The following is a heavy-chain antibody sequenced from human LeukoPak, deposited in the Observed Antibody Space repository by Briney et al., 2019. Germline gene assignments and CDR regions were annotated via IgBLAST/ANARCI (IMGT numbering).Heavy chain of an antibody. D-gene: IGHD2-15*01. Sequence: PGGSLRLSCAASGFTFSSYAMSWVRQAPGKGLEWVSSISGSGGSTSYADSVKGRFTISRDNSKNTVYLQMNSLRAEDTAVYYCAKRLVVATTPKVFDIWGRGTMVTVSS. J-gene: IGHJ3*02. CDR2: ISGSGGST. V-gene: IGHV3-23*01. CDR1: GFTFSSYA. CDR3: AKRLVVATTPKVFDI.